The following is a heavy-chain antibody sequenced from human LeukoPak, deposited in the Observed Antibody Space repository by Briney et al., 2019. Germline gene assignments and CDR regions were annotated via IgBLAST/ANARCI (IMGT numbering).Heavy chain of an antibody. V-gene: IGHV1-18*01. D-gene: IGHD3-22*01. Sequence: ASVKVSCKASGYTFTSYGISWVRQAPGQGLEWMGWISAYNGNTNYAQKLQGRVTMTTDTSTSTAYMELRSLRSDDTAVYYCARGLHSYYYDSSGYHYWGQGTLVTVSS. CDR3: ARGLHSYYYDSSGYHY. CDR1: GYTFTSYG. CDR2: ISAYNGNT. J-gene: IGHJ4*02.